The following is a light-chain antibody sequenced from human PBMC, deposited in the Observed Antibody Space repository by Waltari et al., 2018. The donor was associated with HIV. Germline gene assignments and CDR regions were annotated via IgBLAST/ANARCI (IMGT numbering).Light chain of an antibody. CDR2: DTS. CDR3: LLSYSGAWV. V-gene: IGLV7-46*01. J-gene: IGLJ3*02. Sequence: QAVVTQEPSLTVSPGGTVTLTCGPSTGALTRGHYLYWFQQKPGQAPRTLMYDTSDKHSWTPARVSCSRLGGKAALTLSGAQPEDEAVYYCLLSYSGAWVFGGGTKLTGL. CDR1: TGALTRGHY.